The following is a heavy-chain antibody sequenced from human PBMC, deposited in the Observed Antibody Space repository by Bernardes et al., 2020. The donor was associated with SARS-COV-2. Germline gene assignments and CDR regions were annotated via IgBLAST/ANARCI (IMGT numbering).Heavy chain of an antibody. CDR3: ARGSAAVVSHFMLLFANWYCDL. J-gene: IGHJ2*01. V-gene: IGHV4-34*01. D-gene: IGHD2-15*01. Sequence: SETLSLTRAVYSGSFSGYYWSWIRQTPGKGLEWIGEINDSGSTKYNPALKSRVTISVDPSKNQFSLKLNSVTAADTAVYYCARGSAAVVSHFMLLFANWYCDLWGRGTLVTVSS. CDR1: SGSFSGYY. CDR2: INDSGST.